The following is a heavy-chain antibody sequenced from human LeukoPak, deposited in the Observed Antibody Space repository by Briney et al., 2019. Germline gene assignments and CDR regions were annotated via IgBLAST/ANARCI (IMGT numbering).Heavy chain of an antibody. V-gene: IGHV4-59*11. J-gene: IGHJ4*02. CDR1: GGSISSHY. Sequence: SETLSLTCTVSGGSISSHYWSWIPQPPGKGLEWIGYIYYSGSTNYNPSLKSRVTISVDTSKNQFSLKLSSVTAADTAVYYCARDVAAAGLDYWGQGTLVTVSS. D-gene: IGHD6-13*01. CDR2: IYYSGST. CDR3: ARDVAAAGLDY.